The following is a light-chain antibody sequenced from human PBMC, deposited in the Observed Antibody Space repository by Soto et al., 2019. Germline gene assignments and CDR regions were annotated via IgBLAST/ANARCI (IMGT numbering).Light chain of an antibody. V-gene: IGKV3-20*01. CDR1: QSFTNSF. J-gene: IGKJ1*01. Sequence: EIVLTQSPDTLSLSPGETAALSCRASQSFTNSFLAWYQQRTGQPPRLLVYGTSNRAVGIPDRFSGSGSGTDFTLTISGLEPEDFAVYYCQQYGESPTFGPGTKVEVK. CDR3: QQYGESPT. CDR2: GTS.